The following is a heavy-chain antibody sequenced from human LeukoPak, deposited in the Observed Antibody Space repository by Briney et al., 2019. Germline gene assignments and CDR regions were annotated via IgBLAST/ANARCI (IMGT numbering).Heavy chain of an antibody. Sequence: SETLSLTCNVSGGSISNYYWSWIRQPAGKGLEWIGRIYTSGRTSYTPSLKSRVPMSIDMSKNHFSLKLNSLTAADTAVYYCARGCSSTSCWLRMDVWGQGTTVTVSS. CDR3: ARGCSSTSCWLRMDV. J-gene: IGHJ6*02. D-gene: IGHD2-2*01. CDR1: GGSISNYY. V-gene: IGHV4-4*07. CDR2: IYTSGRT.